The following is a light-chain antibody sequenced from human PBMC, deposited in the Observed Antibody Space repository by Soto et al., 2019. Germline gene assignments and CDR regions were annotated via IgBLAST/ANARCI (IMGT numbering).Light chain of an antibody. Sequence: IQLTQSPSSLSASVGDRVAIACRASQGISSYLVWYQQKPGKAPKLLIHGASTLQSGVPSRFSGSGSGTDFTLTISSLQPEDFATYYCQRFNSFPHTFGPGTKMDIK. J-gene: IGKJ3*01. V-gene: IGKV1-9*01. CDR1: QGISSY. CDR3: QRFNSFPHT. CDR2: GAS.